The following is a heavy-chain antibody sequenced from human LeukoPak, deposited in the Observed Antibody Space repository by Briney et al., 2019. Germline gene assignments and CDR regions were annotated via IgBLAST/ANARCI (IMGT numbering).Heavy chain of an antibody. CDR3: ARGHGSGTYYNED. D-gene: IGHD3-10*01. J-gene: IGHJ4*02. CDR2: ISGSGGST. Sequence: GGSLRLSCAASGFTFSSYAMSWVRQAPGKGLEWVSAISGSGGSTYYADSVKGRFTISRDNSKNTLYLQMNSLRAEDTAVYYCARGHGSGTYYNEDWGQGSLVTVAS. CDR1: GFTFSSYA. V-gene: IGHV3-23*01.